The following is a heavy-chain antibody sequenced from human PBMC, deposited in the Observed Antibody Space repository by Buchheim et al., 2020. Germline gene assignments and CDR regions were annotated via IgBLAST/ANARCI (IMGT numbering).Heavy chain of an antibody. J-gene: IGHJ4*02. CDR1: GFTFSNYD. CDR2: ISGSGGST. CDR3: AKDAGQWLVLGFDY. Sequence: EVHLLESGGGLVQPGGSLRLSCAASGFTFSNYDMSWVRPAPGKGLEWVSAISGSGGSTYYADSVKGRFTISRDNSQTPVFLQMSSLRAEDTAVYYCAKDAGQWLVLGFDYWGQGTL. D-gene: IGHD6-19*01. V-gene: IGHV3-23*01.